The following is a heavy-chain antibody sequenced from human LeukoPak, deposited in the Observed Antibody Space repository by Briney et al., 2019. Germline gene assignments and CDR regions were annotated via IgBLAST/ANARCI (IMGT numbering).Heavy chain of an antibody. CDR1: GFTISSYW. D-gene: IGHD4-23*01. J-gene: IGHJ4*02. V-gene: IGHV3-74*03. CDR3: AKGGTTVVDY. Sequence: GGSLRLSCGATGFTISSYWMHWVRQAPGKGLVWVSRINGDGSSTTYADSVKGRFTISRDNAKNTLYLQMNSLRAEDAAVYYCAKGGTTVVDYWGQGTLVTVSS. CDR2: INGDGSST.